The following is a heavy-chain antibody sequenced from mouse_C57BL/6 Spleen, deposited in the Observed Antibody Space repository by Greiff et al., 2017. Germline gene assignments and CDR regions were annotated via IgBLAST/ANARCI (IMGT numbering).Heavy chain of an antibody. J-gene: IGHJ1*03. D-gene: IGHD1-1*01. Sequence: QVQLQQSGAELVRPGSSVKLSCKASGYTFTSYWMHWVKQRPIQGLEWIGNIDPSDSETHYNQKFKDKATLTVDKSSSTAYMQLSSLTSEDSAVYYCARYGSSSPWYFDVWGTGTTVTVSS. CDR2: IDPSDSET. CDR3: ARYGSSSPWYFDV. V-gene: IGHV1-52*01. CDR1: GYTFTSYW.